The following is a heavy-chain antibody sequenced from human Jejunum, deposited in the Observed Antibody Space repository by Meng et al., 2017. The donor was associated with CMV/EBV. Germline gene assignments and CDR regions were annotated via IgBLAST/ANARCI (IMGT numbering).Heavy chain of an antibody. Sequence: QVQLQESGPGLVKPSETLSLTCTVSGGSISSYYWSWIRQPPGKGLEWIGYIYYSGSTYYNSSLKSRVTISVDTSRNQFSPELNSLSAADTAVYYCARYSYGGYYFDYWGQGTLVTVSS. V-gene: IGHV4-59*01. D-gene: IGHD5-18*01. CDR1: GGSISSYY. CDR2: IYYSGST. CDR3: ARYSYGGYYFDY. J-gene: IGHJ4*02.